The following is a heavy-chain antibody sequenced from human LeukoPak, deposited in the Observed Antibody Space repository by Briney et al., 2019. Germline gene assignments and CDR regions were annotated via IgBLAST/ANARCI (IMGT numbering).Heavy chain of an antibody. CDR3: ARGKYDSSGYYYTFDY. Sequence: SETLSLTCAVYGGSFSGCYWSWIRQPAGKGLEWIGRIYTSGSTNYNPSLKSRVTMSVDTSKNQFSLKLSSVTAADTAVYYCARGKYDSSGYYYTFDYWGQGALVTVSS. CDR1: GGSFSGCY. J-gene: IGHJ4*02. D-gene: IGHD3-22*01. V-gene: IGHV4-59*10. CDR2: IYTSGST.